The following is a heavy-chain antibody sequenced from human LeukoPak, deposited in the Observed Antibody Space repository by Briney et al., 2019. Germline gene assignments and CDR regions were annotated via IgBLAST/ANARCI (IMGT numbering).Heavy chain of an antibody. V-gene: IGHV4-31*03. D-gene: IGHD3-10*01. CDR3: ARGGNRFGGFYFDY. CDR2: IHPSGRS. J-gene: IGHJ4*02. Sequence: PSETLSLTCTVSADSLSSGGHYWAWIRQFPGKGLESIGFIHPSGRSRHNPSLKDRVAISVDTSRKQFALKPSSVTAADTAMYYCARGGNRFGGFYFDYWGQGIQVIVSS. CDR1: ADSLSSGGHY.